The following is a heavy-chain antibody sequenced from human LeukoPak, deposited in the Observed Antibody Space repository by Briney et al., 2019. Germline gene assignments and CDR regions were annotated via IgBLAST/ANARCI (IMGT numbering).Heavy chain of an antibody. V-gene: IGHV1-18*01. CDR1: GYTFTIYG. CDR3: ARGLTYYYGSGALLEY. J-gene: IGHJ4*02. D-gene: IGHD3-10*01. Sequence: ASVKVSFTASGYTFTIYGISWVRQAPGQGLEWMGWISAYNGNTNYAQKLQGRVTMTTDTSTSTAYMELRSLRSDGTAVYYCARGLTYYYGSGALLEYWGQGTLVTVSS. CDR2: ISAYNGNT.